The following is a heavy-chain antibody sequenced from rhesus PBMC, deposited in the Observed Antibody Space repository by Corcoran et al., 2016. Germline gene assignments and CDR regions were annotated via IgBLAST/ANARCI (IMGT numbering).Heavy chain of an antibody. J-gene: IGHJ5-1*01. V-gene: IGHV3-54*02. CDR1: GFTFNIYG. CDR3: SRFDV. CDR2: ISSYGSNK. Sequence: EGQMVESGGDLVQPGGSLRISCAAYGFTFNIYGIHWVRQAPGTGVEWVAVISSYGSNKQYADSVRYRFTISSDNSRNIVYLQMNNLKLEDTAVYYCSRFDVWGPGVLVIVSS.